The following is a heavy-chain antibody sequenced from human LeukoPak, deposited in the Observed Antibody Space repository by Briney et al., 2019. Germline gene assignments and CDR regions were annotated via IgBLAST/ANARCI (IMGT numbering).Heavy chain of an antibody. CDR1: GGSISSGGYY. J-gene: IGHJ6*02. Sequence: PSQTLSLTCTVSGGSISSGGYYWSWIRQHPGKGLEWIGYIYYSGSTYYNPSLKSRVTISVDTSKNQFSLKLSSVTAADTAVYYCARESGEVWFGELSPYYYYGMDVWGQGTTVTVSS. D-gene: IGHD3-10*01. CDR2: IYYSGST. CDR3: ARESGEVWFGELSPYYYYGMDV. V-gene: IGHV4-31*03.